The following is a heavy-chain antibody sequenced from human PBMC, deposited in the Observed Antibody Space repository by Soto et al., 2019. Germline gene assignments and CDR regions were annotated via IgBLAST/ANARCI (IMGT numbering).Heavy chain of an antibody. J-gene: IGHJ4*02. Sequence: GGSLRLSCAASGFTFSSYSMNWVRQAPGKGLEWVSYISSSSSTIYYADSVKGRFTISRDNAKNSLYLQMNSLRAEDTAVYYCARDYYYGSGSYPDYWGQGTLVTVSS. CDR2: ISSSSSTI. CDR1: GFTFSSYS. CDR3: ARDYYYGSGSYPDY. V-gene: IGHV3-48*01. D-gene: IGHD3-10*01.